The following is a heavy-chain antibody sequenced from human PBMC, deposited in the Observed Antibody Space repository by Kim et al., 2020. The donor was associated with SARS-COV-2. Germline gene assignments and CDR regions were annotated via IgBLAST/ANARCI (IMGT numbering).Heavy chain of an antibody. J-gene: IGHJ4*02. V-gene: IGHV4-34*01. Sequence: PSLKSRVTISVDTSKNQFSLKLSSVTAADTAVYYCARGPYYDSSGYYLNYWGQVTLVIVSS. D-gene: IGHD3-22*01. CDR3: ARGPYYDSSGYYLNY.